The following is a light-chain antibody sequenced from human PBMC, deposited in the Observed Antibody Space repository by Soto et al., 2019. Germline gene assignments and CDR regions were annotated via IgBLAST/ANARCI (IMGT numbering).Light chain of an antibody. Sequence: EIVMTQSPATLSVSPGDRATLSCRASQSVSTNLAWYQQKPGQAPRLLLFGTSTRATDIPARFSGSGSGTEFTLTIDSLQSEEFAVYYCQQYNKWPLTFGGGTK. V-gene: IGKV3-15*01. CDR2: GTS. CDR1: QSVSTN. CDR3: QQYNKWPLT. J-gene: IGKJ4*01.